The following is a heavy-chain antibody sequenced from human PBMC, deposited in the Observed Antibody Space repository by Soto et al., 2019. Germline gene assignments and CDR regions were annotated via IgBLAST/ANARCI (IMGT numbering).Heavy chain of an antibody. D-gene: IGHD2-21*02. CDR3: VKDLPDCGGDCFAPYSALDS. CDR1: GFTVTTSY. CDR2: IYSGGST. J-gene: IGHJ4*02. V-gene: IGHV3-66*01. Sequence: PGGSLRLSCAASGFTVTTSYMSWVRQTPGKGLEWVSFIYSGGSTSHADSVKGRFTISRDSSKNMLFLQMNSLRADDTAVYYCVKDLPDCGGDCFAPYSALDSWGQGTLVTVSS.